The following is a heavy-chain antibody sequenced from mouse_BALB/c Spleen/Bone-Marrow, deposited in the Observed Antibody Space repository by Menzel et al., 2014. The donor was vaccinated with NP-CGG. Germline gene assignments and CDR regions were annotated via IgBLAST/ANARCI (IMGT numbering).Heavy chain of an antibody. V-gene: IGHV3-2*02. CDR3: ARSSYVMDY. Sequence: EVQLQQSGPGLVKPSQSLSLPCTVTGYSITSDYSWNWIRQFPGNKLEWMGYINYSGSTSYNPSLKSRISIIRDTSKNQFFLQLNSVTTEDTATYYCARSSYVMDYWGQGTSVTVSS. J-gene: IGHJ4*01. CDR1: GYSITSDYS. CDR2: INYSGST.